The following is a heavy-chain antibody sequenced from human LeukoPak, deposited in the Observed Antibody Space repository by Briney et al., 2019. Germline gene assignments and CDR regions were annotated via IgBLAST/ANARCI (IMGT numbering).Heavy chain of an antibody. CDR2: INQDESSQ. D-gene: IGHD1-1*01. V-gene: IGHV3-7*01. CDR3: ARDPGTNTRYYYYYMDV. CDR1: GFSFTTYW. Sequence: GGSLRLSCAASGFSFTTYWMGWVRQAPGKGLEWVANINQDESSQYYVDAVRGRFTISRDNAKNSLYLQMNSLRAEDTAVYYCARDPGTNTRYYYYYMDVWGKGTTVTISS. J-gene: IGHJ6*03.